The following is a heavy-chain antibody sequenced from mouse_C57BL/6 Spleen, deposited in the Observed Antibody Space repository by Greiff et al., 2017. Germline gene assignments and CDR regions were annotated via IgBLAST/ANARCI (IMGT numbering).Heavy chain of an antibody. CDR2: IDPEDGET. J-gene: IGHJ3*01. Sequence: VQLQQSGAELVKPGASVELSCTASGFNIKDYYMHWVKQRTEQGLEWIGRIDPEDGETKYAPKFQGKATITADTSSNTAYLQLSSLTSEVTAVYYCAISGDSDEGFAYWGQGTLVTVSA. CDR1: GFNIKDYY. D-gene: IGHD2-4*01. CDR3: AISGDSDEGFAY. V-gene: IGHV14-2*01.